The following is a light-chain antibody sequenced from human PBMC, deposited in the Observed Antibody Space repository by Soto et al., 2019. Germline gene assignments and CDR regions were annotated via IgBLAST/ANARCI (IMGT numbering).Light chain of an antibody. J-gene: IGKJ1*01. CDR3: QQYGSSPQT. CDR1: QSVSSSY. Sequence: EIVLTQSPGTLSLSPGERATLSCRASQSVSSSYLAWYQQKPGQAPRLLIYGASSRATGIPDRFSGSGSGTDFTLTISRLEPDDSAVYYCQQYGSSPQTFGQGTKVEIK. V-gene: IGKV3-20*01. CDR2: GAS.